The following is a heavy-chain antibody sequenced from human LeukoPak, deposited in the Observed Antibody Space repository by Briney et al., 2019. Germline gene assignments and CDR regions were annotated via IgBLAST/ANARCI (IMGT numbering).Heavy chain of an antibody. CDR3: ARDEIAVAGLYDY. CDR2: ISSSSSYI. V-gene: IGHV3-21*01. D-gene: IGHD6-19*01. CDR1: GFTFSSYS. Sequence: LGGSLRLSCAASGFTFSSYSMNWVRQAPGKGLEWVSSISSSSSYIYYADSVKGRFTISRDNAKNSLYLQMNSLRAEDTAVYYCARDEIAVAGLYDYWGQGTLVTVSS. J-gene: IGHJ4*02.